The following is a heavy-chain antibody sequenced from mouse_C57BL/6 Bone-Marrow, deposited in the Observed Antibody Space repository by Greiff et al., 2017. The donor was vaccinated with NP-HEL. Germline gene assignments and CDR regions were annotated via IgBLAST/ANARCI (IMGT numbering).Heavy chain of an antibody. CDR1: GYAFSSSW. V-gene: IGHV1-82*01. CDR3: ARWNWFAY. Sequence: VQLQQSGPELVKPGASVKISCKASGYAFSSSWMNWVKQRPGQGLEWIGRIYPGGGDTNYNGKFKGKATLTADKSSSTAYMQLSSLTSEDSSVYFCARWNWFAYWGQGTLVTVSA. CDR2: IYPGGGDT. J-gene: IGHJ3*01.